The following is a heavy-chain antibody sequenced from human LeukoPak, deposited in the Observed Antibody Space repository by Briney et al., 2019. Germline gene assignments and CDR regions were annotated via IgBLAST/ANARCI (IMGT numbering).Heavy chain of an antibody. V-gene: IGHV1-8*01. D-gene: IGHD3-10*01. J-gene: IGHJ6*02. CDR3: ARDLYYYGSGSYSHYYGMDV. Sequence: ASVKVSCKASGYTFTSYDINWVRQATGQGLEWMGWMNPNSGNTGYAQKLQGRVTMTTDTSTSTAYMELRSLRSDDTAVYYCARDLYYYGSGSYSHYYGMDVWGQGTTVTVSS. CDR2: MNPNSGNT. CDR1: GYTFTSYD.